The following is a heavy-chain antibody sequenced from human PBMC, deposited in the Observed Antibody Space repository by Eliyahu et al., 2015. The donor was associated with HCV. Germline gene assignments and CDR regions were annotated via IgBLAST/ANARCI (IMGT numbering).Heavy chain of an antibody. D-gene: IGHD4-11*01. J-gene: IGHJ3*02. CDR1: GFXFSSFE. CDR3: AREPPWLKDYDAFDI. V-gene: IGHV3-48*03. CDR2: ISTSGSSI. Sequence: EVQLVEPGGGLVQPGGSLRLXCAASGFXFSSFEMNWVRQAPGKGLEWISHISTSGSSIYADSVKGRFTISRDNAKYSLNLQMNSLRVEDTAVYYCAREPPWLKDYDAFDIWGQGTVVTVSS.